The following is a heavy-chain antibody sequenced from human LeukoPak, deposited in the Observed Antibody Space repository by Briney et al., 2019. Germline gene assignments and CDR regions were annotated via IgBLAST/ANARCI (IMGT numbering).Heavy chain of an antibody. D-gene: IGHD3-22*01. CDR3: AKDRPQYYDSSGYYFDYYFDS. Sequence: GESLRLSCAASGFTFYSYAMSWVRQAPGKGLEWVSGISNSDGSTYYADSVKGRFTISRDNSKKTLYLQMNSLRAEDTAVYYCAKDRPQYYDSSGYYFDYYFDSWGQGTLVTVSS. CDR1: GFTFYSYA. V-gene: IGHV3-23*01. J-gene: IGHJ4*02. CDR2: ISNSDGST.